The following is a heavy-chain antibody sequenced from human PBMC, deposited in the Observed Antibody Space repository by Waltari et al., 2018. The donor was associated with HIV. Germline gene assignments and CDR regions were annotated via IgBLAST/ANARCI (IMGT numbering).Heavy chain of an antibody. CDR3: ARLRRRITIVGVPHLFDP. CDR2: IYPGDSDT. Sequence: EVQLVMSGAEVKKPGEPLKLSCKGSGYSFTSYWIGRVRPVPGIGLEWMGIIYPGDSDTRYSPSFQGQVTISADKSISTAYLQWSSLKASYTAMYYCARLRRRITIVGVPHLFDPWGQGTLVTVSS. J-gene: IGHJ5*02. CDR1: GYSFTSYW. V-gene: IGHV5-51*03. D-gene: IGHD3-3*01.